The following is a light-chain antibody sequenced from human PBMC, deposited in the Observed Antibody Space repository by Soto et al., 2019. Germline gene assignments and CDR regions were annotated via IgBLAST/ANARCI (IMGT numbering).Light chain of an antibody. Sequence: QSVLTQPASVSGSPGQSITISCTGTSSDVGSYKLVSWYQQHPGKAPKHMIYEGSKRPSGFSHRFSGSKSGNTASLTISGLQAEDEADYYCCSYAGSSTFLYVFGTRTKVTVL. V-gene: IGLV2-23*03. CDR1: SSDVGSYKL. J-gene: IGLJ1*01. CDR3: CSYAGSSTFLYV. CDR2: EGS.